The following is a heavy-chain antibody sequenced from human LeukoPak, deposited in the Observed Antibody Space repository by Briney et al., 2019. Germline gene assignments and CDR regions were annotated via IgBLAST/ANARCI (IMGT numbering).Heavy chain of an antibody. Sequence: SETLSLTCAVYGGSFSGYYWSWIRQPPGKGLEWIGEINHSGSTNYNPSLKSRVTISVDTSKNQFSLKLSSVTAADTAVYYCAGRFSGYDYVWGSYRSSWFDPWGQGTLVTVSS. J-gene: IGHJ5*02. V-gene: IGHV4-34*01. CDR1: GGSFSGYY. D-gene: IGHD3-16*02. CDR2: INHSGST. CDR3: AGRFSGYDYVWGSYRSSWFDP.